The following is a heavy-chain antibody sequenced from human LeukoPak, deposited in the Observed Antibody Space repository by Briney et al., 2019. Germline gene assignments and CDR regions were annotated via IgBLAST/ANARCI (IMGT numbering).Heavy chain of an antibody. J-gene: IGHJ4*02. Sequence: GGSLRLSCAASGFTFDDYGMSWVRHAPGQGLEWVSGIYWNGASAGYGDSVKGRFTISRDNTKNSLYLQMNSLRAEDTAFYYCARDRGNDFNSYFFDYWGQGILVTVSS. CDR2: IYWNGASA. D-gene: IGHD2-21*02. CDR3: ARDRGNDFNSYFFDY. V-gene: IGHV3-20*04. CDR1: GFTFDDYG.